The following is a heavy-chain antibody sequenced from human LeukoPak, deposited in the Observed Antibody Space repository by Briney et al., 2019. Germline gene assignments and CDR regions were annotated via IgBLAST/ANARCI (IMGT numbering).Heavy chain of an antibody. CDR1: GYTFTGYY. CDR3: ARDPRLYSGSYYFDY. CDR2: INPNNGGT. J-gene: IGHJ4*02. D-gene: IGHD1-26*01. V-gene: IGHV1-2*02. Sequence: GASVKVSCKASGYTFTGYYIHWVRQAPGQGPEWMGWINPNNGGTNYAQKFQGRVTMTRDTSTSTAYMELSRLRSDGTAVYHCARDPRLYSGSYYFDYWGQGTLVTVSS.